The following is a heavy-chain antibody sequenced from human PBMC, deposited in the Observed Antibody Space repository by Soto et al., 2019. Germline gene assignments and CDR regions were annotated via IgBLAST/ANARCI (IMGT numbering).Heavy chain of an antibody. J-gene: IGHJ4*02. V-gene: IGHV1-69*13. CDR2: IIPIFGTP. CDR3: ARDRDDYGSGNYYNRIDF. Sequence: ASVKVSCKASGGIFSTYAISWLRQAPGQGLEWMGGIIPIFGTPNYAQKFQGRVTITADESTSTAYMELSRLRSEDTAVYYCARDRDDYGSGNYYNRIDFWGQGTLVTVSS. D-gene: IGHD3-10*01. CDR1: GGIFSTYA.